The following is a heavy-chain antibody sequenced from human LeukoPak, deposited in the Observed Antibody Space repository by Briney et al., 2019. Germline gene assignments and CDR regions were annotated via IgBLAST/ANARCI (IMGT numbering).Heavy chain of an antibody. CDR3: ARARLMRAHAYYFDY. CDR2: ISSSSSYI. D-gene: IGHD3-16*01. Sequence: GGSLRLSCAASGFTFSGYSMNWVRQAPGKGLEWVSSISSSSSYIYYADSVKGRFTISRDNAKNSLYLQMNSLRAEDTAVYYCARARLMRAHAYYFDYWGQGTLVTVSS. J-gene: IGHJ4*02. CDR1: GFTFSGYS. V-gene: IGHV3-21*01.